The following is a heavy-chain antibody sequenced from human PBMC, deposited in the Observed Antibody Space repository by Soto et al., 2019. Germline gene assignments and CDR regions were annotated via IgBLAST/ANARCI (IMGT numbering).Heavy chain of an antibody. Sequence: QVPRVESGGGLVKPGGSLRLSCAAAGIVFSDYMSWVRQAPGKGLEWLSYIRGSGRTIYSADSVKGRFTISRDNATNSLYLQMNNARTEDTAVYYCARLPFPWGWFDPWGQGTLVTVSS. CDR1: GIVFSDY. J-gene: IGHJ5*02. CDR2: IRGSGRTI. V-gene: IGHV3-11*01. D-gene: IGHD3-16*01. CDR3: ARLPFPWGWFDP.